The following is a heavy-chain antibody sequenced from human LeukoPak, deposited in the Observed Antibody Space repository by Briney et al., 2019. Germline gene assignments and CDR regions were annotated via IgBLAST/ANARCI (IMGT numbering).Heavy chain of an antibody. CDR2: ISVIGGST. V-gene: IGHV3-23*01. D-gene: IGHD3-3*01. CDR1: GFTFSNYA. CDR3: AAAYFGMDQYYYGMDV. Sequence: GGSLRLSCAASGFTFSNYAMSWVRQAPGKGLKWVSAISVIGGSTYYADSVRGRFTISRDNSKNTLYLQMNSLRAEDTAVYYCAAAYFGMDQYYYGMDVWGQGTTATVSS. J-gene: IGHJ6*02.